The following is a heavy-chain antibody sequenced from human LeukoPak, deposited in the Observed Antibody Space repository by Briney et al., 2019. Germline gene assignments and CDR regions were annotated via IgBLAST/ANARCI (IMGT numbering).Heavy chain of an antibody. D-gene: IGHD6-13*01. Sequence: SETLSLTCTVSGGSISSSSYYWGWIRQPPGKGLEWIGTIYYTGSTYYNPSLKSRVTISVDTSKNQFSLKLSSVTAADTAVYYCARGPNYSSSRRPFDYWGQGTLVTVSS. CDR2: IYYTGST. CDR1: GGSISSSSYY. CDR3: ARGPNYSSSRRPFDY. V-gene: IGHV4-39*01. J-gene: IGHJ4*02.